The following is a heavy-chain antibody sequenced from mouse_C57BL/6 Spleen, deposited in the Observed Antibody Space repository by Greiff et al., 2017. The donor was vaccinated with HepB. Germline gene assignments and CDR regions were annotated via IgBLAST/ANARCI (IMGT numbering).Heavy chain of an antibody. CDR3: GRLGGFAY. CDR2: IRSKSNNYAT. Sequence: EVKLMESGGGLVQPKGSLKLSCAASGFSFNTYAMNWVRQAPGKGLEWVARIRSKSNNYATYYADSVKDRFTISRDDSESMLYLQMNNLKTEDTAMYYCGRLGGFAYWGQGTLVTVSA. CDR1: GFSFNTYA. V-gene: IGHV10-1*01. J-gene: IGHJ3*01.